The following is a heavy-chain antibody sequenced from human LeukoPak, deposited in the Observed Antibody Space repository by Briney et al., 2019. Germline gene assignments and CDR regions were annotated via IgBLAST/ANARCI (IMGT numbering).Heavy chain of an antibody. Sequence: SETLSLTCTVSGGSISSSSYYWGWIRQPPGKGLEWIGSIYYSGSTYYNPSLKSRVTISVDTSKNQFSLKLSSVTAADTAVYYCARVEQNSSGPGVAFDIWGQGTMVTVSS. J-gene: IGHJ3*02. CDR3: ARVEQNSSGPGVAFDI. CDR1: GGSISSSSYY. CDR2: IYYSGST. V-gene: IGHV4-39*07. D-gene: IGHD3-22*01.